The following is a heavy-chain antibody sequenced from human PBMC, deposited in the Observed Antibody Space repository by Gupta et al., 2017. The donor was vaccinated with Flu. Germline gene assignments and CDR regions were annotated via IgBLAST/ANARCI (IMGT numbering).Heavy chain of an antibody. J-gene: IGHJ3*02. CDR2: LSSSSSYI. Sequence: EAQLVESGGGLVKPGGSLRLSCAASGFNFKTYYITWVRQAPGKGLEWVSSLSSSSSYIYYTDSVRGRFTISRDNAKNSLYLQMNNLRAEDTAVYYCARHFSDRDACDIWGQGTMVTVSS. D-gene: IGHD3-22*01. CDR1: GFNFKTYY. CDR3: ARHFSDRDACDI. V-gene: IGHV3-21*02.